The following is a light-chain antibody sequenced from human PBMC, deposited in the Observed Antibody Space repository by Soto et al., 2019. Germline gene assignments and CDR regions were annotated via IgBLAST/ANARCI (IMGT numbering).Light chain of an antibody. CDR1: QSISSY. J-gene: IGKJ1*01. V-gene: IGKV1-39*01. CDR2: AAS. Sequence: IQITHSPSSLSSXVGXIXXXXXXXSQSISSYLNWYQQKPGKAPKLLIYAASSLQSGVPSRFSGSGSGTDFTLTISSLQPEDFATYYCQQSYSTPPWTFGQGTKVDIK. CDR3: QQSYSTPPWT.